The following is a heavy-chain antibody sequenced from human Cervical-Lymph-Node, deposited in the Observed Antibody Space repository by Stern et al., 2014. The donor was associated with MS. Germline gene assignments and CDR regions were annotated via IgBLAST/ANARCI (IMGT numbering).Heavy chain of an antibody. J-gene: IGHJ5*02. Sequence: QVPLQESGPGLVKPSETLSLTCTVSGGSFNNYYWSWIRQPPGKGLEWVGHIYQDGSTKYNPSLKSRVTISLHTSKKQFSLRLTSVTAADTAVYYCARVDDCSGGTCFSTSWFDPWGQGTLVTVSS. V-gene: IGHV4-59*01. D-gene: IGHD2-15*01. CDR3: ARVDDCSGGTCFSTSWFDP. CDR1: GGSFNNYY. CDR2: IYQDGST.